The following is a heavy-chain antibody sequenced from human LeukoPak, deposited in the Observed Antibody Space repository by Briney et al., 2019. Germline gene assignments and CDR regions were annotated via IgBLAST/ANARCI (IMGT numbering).Heavy chain of an antibody. D-gene: IGHD2-21*02. V-gene: IGHV3-11*01. CDR2: ISSSGSTI. Sequence: GGSLRLSCAASGFTFSDYYMSRIRQAPGKGLEWVSYISSSGSTIYYADSVKGRFTISRDNAKNSLYLQMNSLRAEDTAVYYCARDREAYCGGDCKYYYYGMDVWGQGTTVTVSS. J-gene: IGHJ6*02. CDR1: GFTFSDYY. CDR3: ARDREAYCGGDCKYYYYGMDV.